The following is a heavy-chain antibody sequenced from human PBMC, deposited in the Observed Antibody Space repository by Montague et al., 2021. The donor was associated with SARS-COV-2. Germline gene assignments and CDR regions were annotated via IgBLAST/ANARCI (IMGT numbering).Heavy chain of an antibody. D-gene: IGHD3-3*01. Sequence: ETLSLTCAVYGGSFSGYYWSWVRQAPGKGLEWVSAISGSGGSTYYADSVKGRFTISRDNSKNTLYLQMNSLRAEDTAVYYCAKDAYYDFWSGWYFDLWGRGTLVTVSS. CDR2: ISGSGGST. CDR3: AKDAYYDFWSGWYFDL. J-gene: IGHJ2*01. V-gene: IGHV3-23*01. CDR1: GGSFSGYY.